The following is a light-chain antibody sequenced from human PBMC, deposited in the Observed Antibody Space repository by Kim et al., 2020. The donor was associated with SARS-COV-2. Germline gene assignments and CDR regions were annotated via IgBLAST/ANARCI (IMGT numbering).Light chain of an antibody. Sequence: EIVLTQSPGTLSLSPGERATLSCRASQSVRSNYLAWYQQKPGQAPRLLIYVASSRATGIPDKFSGSGSGTDFTLTISRLEAEDFAVYYCQQYGTAPYIFGQGTKLEI. CDR2: VAS. J-gene: IGKJ2*01. V-gene: IGKV3-20*01. CDR3: QQYGTAPYI. CDR1: QSVRSNY.